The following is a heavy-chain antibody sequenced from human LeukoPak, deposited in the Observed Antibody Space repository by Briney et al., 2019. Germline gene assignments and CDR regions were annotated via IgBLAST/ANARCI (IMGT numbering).Heavy chain of an antibody. CDR1: GASVSSSH. D-gene: IGHD2/OR15-2a*01. V-gene: IGHV4-59*02. CDR3: SEGYFEPFAH. J-gene: IGHJ4*02. Sequence: SETLSLTCVVSGASVSSSHWNWIRQLPGKRLEWIGCLSYTGKTDYNPSLTSRVTISLDTSKNQGSLKLRSVTAADTAVYYCSEGYFEPFAHWGQGILVTVSS. CDR2: LSYTGKT.